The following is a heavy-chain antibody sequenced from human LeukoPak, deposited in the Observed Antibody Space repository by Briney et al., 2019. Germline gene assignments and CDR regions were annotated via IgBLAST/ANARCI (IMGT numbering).Heavy chain of an antibody. D-gene: IGHD6-13*01. CDR1: GYTFTGYY. CDR3: ARVRIAAAGTSNY. V-gene: IGHV1-2*06. J-gene: IGHJ4*02. CDR2: INPNSGGT. Sequence: ASVKVSCKASGYTFTGYYMHWVRQAPGQGIEGMGRINPNSGGTNYAQKFQGRVTMTRDASISTAYMELSRLRSDDTAVYYCARVRIAAAGTSNYWGQGTLVTVSS.